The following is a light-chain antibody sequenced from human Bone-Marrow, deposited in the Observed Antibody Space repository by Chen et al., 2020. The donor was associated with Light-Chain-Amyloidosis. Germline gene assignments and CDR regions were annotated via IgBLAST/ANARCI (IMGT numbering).Light chain of an antibody. CDR1: QSLLHSNGYYY. CDR2: LGS. CDR3: MQSVQTPFT. V-gene: IGKV2-28*01. J-gene: IGKJ3*01. Sequence: DTVTTQSPPSLSVTPGEPASISCRSSQSLLHSNGYYYLDWYLQTPGQSPQLLIYLGSNRATGVPDRFSGSGSGTDFTLRISRVEAEDVGIYYCMQSVQTPFTFGPGTKVDIK.